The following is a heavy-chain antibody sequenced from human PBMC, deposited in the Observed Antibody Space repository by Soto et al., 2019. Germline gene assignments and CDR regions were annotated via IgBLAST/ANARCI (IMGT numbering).Heavy chain of an antibody. D-gene: IGHD4-17*01. V-gene: IGHV2-5*02. J-gene: IGHJ2*01. CDR2: IYWDDDK. CDR1: GFSLSTSGVG. CDR3: AHPLHYGDCRWYFDR. Sequence: QITLKESGPTLVKPTQTLTLTCTFSGFSLSTSGVGVGWIRQPPGKALEWLALIYWDDDKRYSPSLKSRLTITKDTSKNQVVLTMTNMDPMDTATYYGAHPLHYGDCRWYFDRWGRGTLVTVSA.